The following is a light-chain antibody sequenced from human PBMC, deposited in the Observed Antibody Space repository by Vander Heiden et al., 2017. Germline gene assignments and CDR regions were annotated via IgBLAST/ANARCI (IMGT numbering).Light chain of an antibody. J-gene: IGLJ3*02. CDR3: GTWDSSLSAGV. V-gene: IGLV1-51*01. Sequence: QSVLTPPPSVSAAPGQKVTISCSGSSSNIGNNYVSWYQQLPGTAPKRLIYDNNQRPSGIPDRFSGSKSGTSATLGITGLQNGDEADYYCGTWDSSLSAGVFGGGTRLTVL. CDR2: DNN. CDR1: SSNIGNNY.